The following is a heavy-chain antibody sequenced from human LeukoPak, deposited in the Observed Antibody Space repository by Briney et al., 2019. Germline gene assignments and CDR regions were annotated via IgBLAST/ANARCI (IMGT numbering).Heavy chain of an antibody. J-gene: IGHJ4*02. CDR1: GFTFRSYG. V-gene: IGHV3-30*02. Sequence: GGSLRLSCAASGFTFRSYGMHWVRQAPGKGLEWVAFIRYDGSNKYYADSVKGRFTISRDNSKNTLYLQMNSLRAEDTAVYYCAKDQQSYGSGSPPTFWGQGTLVTVSS. CDR2: IRYDGSNK. CDR3: AKDQQSYGSGSPPTF. D-gene: IGHD3-10*01.